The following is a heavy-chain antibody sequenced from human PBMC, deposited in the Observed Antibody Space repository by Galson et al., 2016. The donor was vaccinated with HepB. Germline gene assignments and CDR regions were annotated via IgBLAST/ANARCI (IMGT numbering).Heavy chain of an antibody. CDR2: IYYTGST. J-gene: IGHJ4*02. V-gene: IGHV4-39*01. CDR1: GGSISRSNHY. Sequence: ETLSLTCSVSGGSISRSNHYWGWIRQPPGKGLEWIGTIYYTGSTYYNPSLKSRVTISVDTSKNQFSLELSSVTAADTAVYYCAGRPSRGRFDYWGQGTLVTVSS. CDR3: AGRPSRGRFDY. D-gene: IGHD3-10*01.